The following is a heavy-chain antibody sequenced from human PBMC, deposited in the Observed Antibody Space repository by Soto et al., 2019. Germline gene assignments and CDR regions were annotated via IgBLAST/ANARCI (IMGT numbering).Heavy chain of an antibody. J-gene: IGHJ6*02. D-gene: IGHD2-15*01. CDR1: GYTFTSYG. CDR2: ISAYNGNT. V-gene: IGHV1-18*01. Sequence: GASVKVSCKASGYTFTSYGISWVRQAPGQGLEWMGWISAYNGNTNYAQKLQGRVTMTTDTSTSTAYMELRSLRSDDTAVYYCARDLLVESPYYGMGVWGQGTTVTVS. CDR3: ARDLLVESPYYGMGV.